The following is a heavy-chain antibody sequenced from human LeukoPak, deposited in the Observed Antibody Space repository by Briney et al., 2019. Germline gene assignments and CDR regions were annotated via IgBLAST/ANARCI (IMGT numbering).Heavy chain of an antibody. D-gene: IGHD3-16*02. Sequence: PSETLSLTCTVSGGSISSYYWSWIRQPAGKGLEWIGRIYTSGSTNYNPSLKSRVTMSVDTSKNQFSLKLSSVTAADTAVYYCARGTRDYVWGSYRYTGMFGAFDIWGQGTMVTVSS. CDR3: ARGTRDYVWGSYRYTGMFGAFDI. V-gene: IGHV4-4*07. CDR2: IYTSGST. CDR1: GGSISSYY. J-gene: IGHJ3*02.